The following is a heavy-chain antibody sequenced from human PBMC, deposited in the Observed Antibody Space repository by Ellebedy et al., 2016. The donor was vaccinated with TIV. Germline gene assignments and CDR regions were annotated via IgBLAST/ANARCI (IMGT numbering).Heavy chain of an antibody. V-gene: IGHV4-31*03. CDR3: ARALNMVRGGGFDP. D-gene: IGHD3-10*01. CDR1: GGSISSGGHY. Sequence: MPSETLSLTCTVSGGSISSGGHYWSWIRQHPGKGLEWIGHISYSGSTYYNPSLKSRVTISVDTSKNQFSLKLSSVTAADTAIYYCARALNMVRGGGFDPWGQGTLVTVSS. CDR2: ISYSGST. J-gene: IGHJ5*02.